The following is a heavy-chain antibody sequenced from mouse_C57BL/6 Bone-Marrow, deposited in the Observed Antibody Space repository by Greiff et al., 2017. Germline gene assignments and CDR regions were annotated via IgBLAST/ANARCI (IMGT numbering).Heavy chain of an antibody. J-gene: IGHJ4*01. V-gene: IGHV1-19*01. Sequence: VEPGASVKMSCKASGYTFTDYYMNWVKQSHGKSLEWIGVINPYNGGTSYNQKFKGKATLTVDKSSSTAYMELNSLTSEDSAVYYCAGLTYAMDYWGQGTSVTVSS. CDR3: AGLTYAMDY. CDR2: INPYNGGT. CDR1: GYTFTDYY.